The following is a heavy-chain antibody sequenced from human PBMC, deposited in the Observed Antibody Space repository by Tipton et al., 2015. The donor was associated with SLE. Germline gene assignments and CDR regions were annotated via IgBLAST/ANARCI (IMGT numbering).Heavy chain of an antibody. CDR3: ARDGDWQSYDSTDMDL. D-gene: IGHD3-22*01. Sequence: GSLRLSCAASGFTFSNYWMHWVRQTPEKGLVWVSRISFDGVTTNYADSVKGRFTVSRDNAKNTLYLQMNSLRAEDTGLYYCARDGDWQSYDSTDMDLWGQVTLVTVSS. CDR1: GFTFSNYW. V-gene: IGHV3-74*01. CDR2: ISFDGVTT. J-gene: IGHJ5*02.